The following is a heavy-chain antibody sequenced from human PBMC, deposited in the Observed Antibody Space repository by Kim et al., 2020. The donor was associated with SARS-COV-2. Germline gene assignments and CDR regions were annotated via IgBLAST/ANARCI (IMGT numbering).Heavy chain of an antibody. V-gene: IGHV4-4*09. CDR3: ASTLRTPEMADWYFDL. Sequence: SLKSRVTISVDTSKNQFSLKLSSVTAADTAVYYCASTLRTPEMADWYFDLWGRGTLVTVSS. J-gene: IGHJ2*01. D-gene: IGHD6-19*01.